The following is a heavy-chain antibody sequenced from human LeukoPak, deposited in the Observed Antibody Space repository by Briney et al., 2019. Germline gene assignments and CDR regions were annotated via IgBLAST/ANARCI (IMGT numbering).Heavy chain of an antibody. CDR2: INPNSGGT. Sequence: ASVKVSRKASGYTFTGYYMHWVRQAPGQGLEWMGRINPNSGGTNYAQKFQGRVTMTRDTSISTAYMELSRLRSDDTAVYYCARDLLVTRAGPHYYYYYMDVWGKGTTVTVSS. CDR1: GYTFTGYY. CDR3: ARDLLVTRAGPHYYYYYMDV. D-gene: IGHD2-21*02. V-gene: IGHV1-2*06. J-gene: IGHJ6*03.